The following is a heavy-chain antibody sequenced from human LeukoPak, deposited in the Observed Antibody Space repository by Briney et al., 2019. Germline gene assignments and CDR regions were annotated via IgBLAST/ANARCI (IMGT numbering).Heavy chain of an antibody. CDR2: ISGSGGST. V-gene: IGHV3-23*01. D-gene: IGHD4-17*01. J-gene: IGHJ4*02. CDR3: ARDKARYGDSDY. Sequence: GGSLRLSCAAFGFTFSSYAMSWVRQAPGKGLEWVSAISGSGGSTYYADSVKGRFTISRDNSKNTLYLQMNSLRVEDTALYYCARDKARYGDSDYWGQGTLVTVSS. CDR1: GFTFSSYA.